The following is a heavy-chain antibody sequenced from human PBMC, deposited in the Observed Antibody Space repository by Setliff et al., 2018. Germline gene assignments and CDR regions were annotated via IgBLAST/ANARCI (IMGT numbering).Heavy chain of an antibody. CDR1: GGTFSSYA. CDR3: AREKGPAAHWNWFDP. V-gene: IGHV1-69*06. J-gene: IGHJ5*02. Sequence: ASVKVSCKASGGTFSSYAISWVRQAPGQGLEWMGRIIPIFGTANYAQKFQGRVTITADKSTSTAHMELSSLRSEDRAVYYCAREKGPAAHWNWFDPWGQGTLVTVSS. CDR2: IIPIFGTA. D-gene: IGHD2-2*01.